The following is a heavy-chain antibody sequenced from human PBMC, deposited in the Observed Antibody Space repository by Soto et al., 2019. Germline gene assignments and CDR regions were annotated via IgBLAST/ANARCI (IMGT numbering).Heavy chain of an antibody. D-gene: IGHD6-19*01. CDR3: ARLGFDGFDF. J-gene: IGHJ3*01. V-gene: IGHV3-23*01. CDR2: ISGTGGTT. Sequence: EVQLLESGGGLAQPGGSLRLSCAASGFTFSSYAMSWVRQAPGKGLEWVSSISGTGGTTYYTDSVKGRFTFSRDNSKNTVHLQTNSLRAEDTAVYYCARLGFDGFDFWGQGTMVTVSS. CDR1: GFTFSSYA.